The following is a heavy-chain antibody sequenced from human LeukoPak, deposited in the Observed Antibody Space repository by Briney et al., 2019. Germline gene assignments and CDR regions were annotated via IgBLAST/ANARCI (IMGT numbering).Heavy chain of an antibody. V-gene: IGHV1-2*02. D-gene: IGHD1-26*01. J-gene: IGHJ4*02. CDR3: ARFSGSSNFDY. Sequence: ASVKVSCKASGYTFTGYFMHWVRQAPGQGLEWMGWIYPNSGGTKYAQKFQGRVTMTRDTSISTIYMELSSLRSDDTAVYYCARFSGSSNFDYWGQGTLVTVSS. CDR2: IYPNSGGT. CDR1: GYTFTGYF.